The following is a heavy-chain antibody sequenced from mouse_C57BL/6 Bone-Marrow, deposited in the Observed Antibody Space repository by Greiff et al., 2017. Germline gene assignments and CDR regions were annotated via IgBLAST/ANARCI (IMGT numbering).Heavy chain of an antibody. CDR3: ARRGTTVEDAMDY. CDR1: GFTFSSYG. CDR2: ISSGGSYT. D-gene: IGHD1-1*01. Sequence: EVQVVESGGDLVKPGGSLKLSCAASGFTFSSYGMSWVRQTPDKRLEWVATISSGGSYTYYPDSVKGRFTISRDNAKNTLYLQMSSLKSEDTAMYYCARRGTTVEDAMDYWGQGTSVTVSS. V-gene: IGHV5-6*01. J-gene: IGHJ4*01.